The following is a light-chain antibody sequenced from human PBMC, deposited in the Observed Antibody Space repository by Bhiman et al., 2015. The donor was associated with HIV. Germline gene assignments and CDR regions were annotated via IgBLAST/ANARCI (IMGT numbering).Light chain of an antibody. CDR1: NIGSKS. CDR3: QSADSSGTYYV. CDR2: YDS. Sequence: SYELTQPPSVSVAPGKTARITCGGNNIGSKSVHWYQQKPGQAPVLVIYYDSDRPSGIPERFSGSSSGTTITLTITGVQPEDEGDYYCQSADSSGTYYVFGDGTTVTVL. V-gene: IGLV3-21*01. J-gene: IGLJ1*01.